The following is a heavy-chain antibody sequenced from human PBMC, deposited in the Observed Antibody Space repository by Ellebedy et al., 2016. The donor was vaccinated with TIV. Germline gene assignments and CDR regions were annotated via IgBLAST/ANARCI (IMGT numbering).Heavy chain of an antibody. CDR2: ISDSGDTT. D-gene: IGHD2-15*01. CDR3: AKDRMPSNYYGLAV. Sequence: GESLKISXAASGFTFINYAMSWVRQAPGKGLEWVSFISDSGDTTYYADSVKGRFTISRDNSKNTLYLQMNSLRAEDTAVYYCAKDRMPSNYYGLAVWGQGTTVTVSS. V-gene: IGHV3-23*01. J-gene: IGHJ6*02. CDR1: GFTFINYA.